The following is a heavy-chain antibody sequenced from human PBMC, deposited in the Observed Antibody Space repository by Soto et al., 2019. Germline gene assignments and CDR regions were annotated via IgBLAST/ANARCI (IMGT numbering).Heavy chain of an antibody. CDR2: IIPIFGTA. J-gene: IGHJ4*02. CDR1: GGTFSSYA. V-gene: IGHV1-69*12. Sequence: QVQLVQSGAEVKKPGSSVKVSCKASGGTFSSYAISWVRQAPGQGLEWMGGIIPIFGTANYAQKFQGRVTITADESTDTAYMELRSLRAEDTAVYHWARSWGMATTNSFDYWGQGTLVTVSS. D-gene: IGHD3-16*01. CDR3: ARSWGMATTNSFDY.